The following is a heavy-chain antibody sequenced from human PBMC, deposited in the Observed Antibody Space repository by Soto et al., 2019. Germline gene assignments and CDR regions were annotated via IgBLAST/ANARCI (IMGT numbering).Heavy chain of an antibody. J-gene: IGHJ6*02. V-gene: IGHV3-74*01. CDR3: ARDFPVDFWSGYLASYYGMDV. CDR1: GFTFSSYW. Sequence: GGSLRLSCAASGFTFSSYWMHWVRQAPGKGLVWVSRINSDGSSTSYADSVKGRFTISRDNAKNTLYLQMNSLRAEDTAVYYCARDFPVDFWSGYLASYYGMDVWGQGTTVTVSS. CDR2: INSDGSST. D-gene: IGHD3-3*01.